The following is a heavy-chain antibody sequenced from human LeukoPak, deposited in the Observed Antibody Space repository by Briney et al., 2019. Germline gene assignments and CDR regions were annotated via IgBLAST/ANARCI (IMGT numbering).Heavy chain of an antibody. CDR2: IYYSGST. D-gene: IGHD5-18*01. CDR1: GGSISSYY. J-gene: IGHJ4*02. CDR3: ARLDSYGYYFDY. Sequence: SETLSLTCTVSGGSISSYYWSWIRQPPRKGLEWIGYIYYSGSTNYNPPLKRRATISVDTSKNQFSLKLSSVTAADTAVYYCARLDSYGYYFDYWGQGTLVTVSS. V-gene: IGHV4-59*01.